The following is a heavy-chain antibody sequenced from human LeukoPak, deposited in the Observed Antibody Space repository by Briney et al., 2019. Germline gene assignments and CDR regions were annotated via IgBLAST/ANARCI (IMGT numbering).Heavy chain of an antibody. Sequence: SQTLSLTCTVSGGSISSGGYYWSWLRQHPGKGLEWIGYIYYSGSTYYNPSLKSRVTISVDTSKNQFSLKLSSVTAADTAVYYCARDRYYGDYYYYGMDVWGQGTTVTVSS. D-gene: IGHD4-17*01. CDR3: ARDRYYGDYYYYGMDV. CDR1: GGSISSGGYY. J-gene: IGHJ6*02. V-gene: IGHV4-31*03. CDR2: IYYSGST.